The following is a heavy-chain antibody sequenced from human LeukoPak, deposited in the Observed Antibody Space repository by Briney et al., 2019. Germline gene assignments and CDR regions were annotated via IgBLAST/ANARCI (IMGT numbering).Heavy chain of an antibody. CDR3: ATGVGYSSGWEFDY. D-gene: IGHD6-19*01. CDR1: GHTFTDHY. CDR2: FDPEDGET. J-gene: IGHJ4*02. Sequence: ASVKVSCKVSGHTFTDHYIHWVRQAPGKGLEWMGGFDPEDGETIYAQKFQGRVTMTEDTSTDTAYMELSSLRSEDTAVYYCATGVGYSSGWEFDYWGQGTLVTVSS. V-gene: IGHV1-24*01.